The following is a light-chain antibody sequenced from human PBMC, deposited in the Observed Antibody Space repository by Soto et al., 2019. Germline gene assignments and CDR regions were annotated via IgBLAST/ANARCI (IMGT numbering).Light chain of an antibody. CDR3: KSYDRSLSGYV. J-gene: IGLJ1*01. CDR1: SSNFGAGFH. Sequence: QSVLTQPPSVSGAPGQWVTISCTGTSSNFGAGFHVHWYQQLPGKAPTLLIYDVTNRPSGVPGRFSGSKSGTSASLAITGLQAEDEAVYYCKSYDRSLSGYVFGTGTKVTVL. CDR2: DVT. V-gene: IGLV1-40*01.